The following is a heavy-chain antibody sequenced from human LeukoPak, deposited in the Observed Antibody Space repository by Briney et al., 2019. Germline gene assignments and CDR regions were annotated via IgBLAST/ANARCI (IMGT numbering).Heavy chain of an antibody. V-gene: IGHV3-23*01. D-gene: IGHD4-17*01. Sequence: GGSLRLSCADSGFTFSNYAMSWVRQAPEKGLEWVSALCGSADRTYYADSVKGRFTISRDNSKNTVYLQMNSLRAEDTAVYYCAKGSHYGDLLFEYWGQGTLVTVSS. CDR3: AKGSHYGDLLFEY. J-gene: IGHJ4*02. CDR1: GFTFSNYA. CDR2: LCGSADRT.